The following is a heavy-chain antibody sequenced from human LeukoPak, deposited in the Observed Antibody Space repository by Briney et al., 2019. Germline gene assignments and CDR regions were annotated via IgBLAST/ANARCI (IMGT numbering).Heavy chain of an antibody. D-gene: IGHD6-19*01. CDR1: GFTFSCYA. J-gene: IGHJ4*02. CDR3: ARDQAVAGPDY. V-gene: IGHV3-30-3*01. CDR2: ISYDGSNK. Sequence: GGSLRLSCAASGFTFSCYAMHWVRQAPGKGLEWVAVISYDGSNKYYADSVKGRFTISRDNSKNTLYLQMNSLRAEDTAVYYCARDQAVAGPDYWGQGTLVTVSS.